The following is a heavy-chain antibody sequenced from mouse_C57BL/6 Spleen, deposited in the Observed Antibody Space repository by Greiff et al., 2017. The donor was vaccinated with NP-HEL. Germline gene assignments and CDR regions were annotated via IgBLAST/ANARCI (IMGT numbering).Heavy chain of an antibody. CDR1: GYAFSSSW. D-gene: IGHD2-1*01. CDR2: IYPGDGDT. J-gene: IGHJ2*01. Sequence: QVQLQQSGPELVKPGASVKISCKASGYAFSSSWMNWVKQRPGKGLEWIGRIYPGDGDTNYNGKFKGKATLTADKSSSTAYMQLSSLTSEDSAVYFCARGEVDYGNFDYWGQGTTLTVSS. V-gene: IGHV1-82*01. CDR3: ARGEVDYGNFDY.